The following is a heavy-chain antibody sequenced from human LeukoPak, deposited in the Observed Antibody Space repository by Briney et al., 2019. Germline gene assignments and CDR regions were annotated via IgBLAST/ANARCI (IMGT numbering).Heavy chain of an antibody. D-gene: IGHD5-12*01. Sequence: GGSLRLSCAASGFTVSSKYMSWVRQAPGKGLEWVSVIYSGGSTYYADSVKGRFTISRDNSKNTLYLQMNSLRAEDTAVYYCAREHSGYDFPGRDYYYMDVWGKGTTVTVSS. CDR2: IYSGGST. V-gene: IGHV3-66*01. CDR3: AREHSGYDFPGRDYYYMDV. J-gene: IGHJ6*03. CDR1: GFTVSSKY.